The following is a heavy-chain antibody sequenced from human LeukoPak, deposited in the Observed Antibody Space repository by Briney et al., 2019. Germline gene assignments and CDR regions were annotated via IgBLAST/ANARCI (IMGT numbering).Heavy chain of an antibody. J-gene: IGHJ4*02. CDR3: AREQYCSSTSCYGFRY. CDR2: IIPIFGTA. CDR1: GGTFSSYA. V-gene: IGHV1-69*05. D-gene: IGHD2-2*01. Sequence: GASVKVSCKASGGTFSSYAISWVRQAPGQGLEWMGGIIPIFGTANYAQKLQGRVTMTTDTSTSTAYMELRSLRSDDTAVYYCAREQYCSSTSCYGFRYWGQGTLVTVSS.